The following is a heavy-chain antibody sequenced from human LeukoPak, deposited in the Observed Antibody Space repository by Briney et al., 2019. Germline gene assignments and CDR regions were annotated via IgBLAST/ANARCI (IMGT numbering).Heavy chain of an antibody. J-gene: IGHJ4*02. D-gene: IGHD2-15*01. Sequence: GGSLRLSCAASGFTVSSNYMSWVRQAPGKGLEWVSVIYSGGSTYYADSVKGRFTISRDNSKNTLYLQMNSLRAEDTAVYCCARQYCSGGSCPDYFDYWGQGTLVTVSS. CDR1: GFTVSSNY. V-gene: IGHV3-66*02. CDR3: ARQYCSGGSCPDYFDY. CDR2: IYSGGST.